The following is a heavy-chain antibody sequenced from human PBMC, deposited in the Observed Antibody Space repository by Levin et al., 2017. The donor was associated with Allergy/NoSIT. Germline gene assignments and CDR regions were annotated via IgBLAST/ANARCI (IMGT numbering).Heavy chain of an antibody. V-gene: IGHV3-7*04. CDR1: GFIFNNYW. Sequence: GESLKISCAGSGFIFNNYWMTWIRQAPGKGLEWVANIKQDGSEKNYVDSVRGRFTISRDNAKKSLYLEMNSLRVEDTAVYYCARGGNLLLWFGDLSSGLDPWGRGTLVTVSS. CDR2: IKQDGSEK. J-gene: IGHJ5*02. CDR3: ARGGNLLLWFGDLSSGLDP. D-gene: IGHD3-10*01.